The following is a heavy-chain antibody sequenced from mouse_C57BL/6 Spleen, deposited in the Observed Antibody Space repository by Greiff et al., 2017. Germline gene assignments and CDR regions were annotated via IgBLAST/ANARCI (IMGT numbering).Heavy chain of an antibody. CDR1: GYAFSSYW. V-gene: IGHV1-80*01. J-gene: IGHJ4*01. CDR3: ARRRNDYERDAMDY. D-gene: IGHD2-4*01. Sequence: VKLMESGAELVKPGASVKISCKASGYAFSSYWMNWVKQRPGKGLEWIGQIYPGDGDTNYNGKFKGKATLTADKSSSTAYMQLSSLTSEDSAVYFCARRRNDYERDAMDYWGQGTSVTVSS. CDR2: IYPGDGDT.